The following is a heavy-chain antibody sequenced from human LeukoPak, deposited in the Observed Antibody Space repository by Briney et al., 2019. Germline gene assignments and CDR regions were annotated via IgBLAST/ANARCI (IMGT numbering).Heavy chain of an antibody. J-gene: IGHJ5*02. CDR2: IDPSDSYT. V-gene: IGHV5-10-1*01. CDR1: GYSFTSYW. CDR3: ARREGDWFDP. Sequence: GESLKISCKGSGYSFTSYWISWARQMPGKGLEWMGRIDPSDSYTNYSPSFQGHVTISADKSISTAYLQWSSLKASDTAMYYCARREGDWFDPWGQGTLVTVSS.